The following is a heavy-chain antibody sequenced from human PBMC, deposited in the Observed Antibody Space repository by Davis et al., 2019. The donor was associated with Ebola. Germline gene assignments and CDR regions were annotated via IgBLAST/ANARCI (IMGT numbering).Heavy chain of an antibody. J-gene: IGHJ6*02. CDR1: GFTFSGSA. CDR3: TRGVRPNGMDV. V-gene: IGHV3-73*01. Sequence: GESLKISCAASGFTFSGSAMHWVRQASGKGLEWVGRIRSKANSYATAYAASVKGRFTISRDDSKNTAYLQMNSLKTEDTAVYYCTRGVRPNGMDVWGQGTTVTVSS. CDR2: IRSKANSYAT.